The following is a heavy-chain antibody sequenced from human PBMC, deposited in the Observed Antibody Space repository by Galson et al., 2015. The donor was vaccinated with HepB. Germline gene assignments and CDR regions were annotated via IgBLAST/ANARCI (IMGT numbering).Heavy chain of an antibody. D-gene: IGHD5-24*01. CDR2: INSDGSST. V-gene: IGHV3-74*01. J-gene: IGHJ5*02. CDR3: AREGGEMATWTSPFDP. Sequence: TLRLSCAASGFTFSSYWMHWVRQAPGKGLVWVSRINSDGSSTSYADSVKGRFTISRDNAKNTLYLQMNSLRAEDTAVYYCAREGGEMATWTSPFDPWGQGTLVTVSS. CDR1: GFTFSSYW.